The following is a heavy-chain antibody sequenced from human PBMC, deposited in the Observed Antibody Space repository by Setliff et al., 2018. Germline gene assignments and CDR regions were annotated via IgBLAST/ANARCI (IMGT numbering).Heavy chain of an antibody. D-gene: IGHD6-19*01. Sequence: GGSLRLSCAVSGLRFSDAWVSWVRQAPGKGLEWAGRIKSYGSGGTIDYAAPVEGRFTISRDDSKNTVYLQMSSLKIEDTAVYYCARGVSSVSWTPRYWGRGILVTVS. J-gene: IGHJ4*02. V-gene: IGHV3-15*01. CDR3: ARGVSSVSWTPRY. CDR2: IKSYGSGGTI. CDR1: GLRFSDAW.